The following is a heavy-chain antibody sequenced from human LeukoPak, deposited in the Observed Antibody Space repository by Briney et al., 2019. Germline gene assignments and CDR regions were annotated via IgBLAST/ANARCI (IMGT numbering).Heavy chain of an antibody. CDR2: ITSSGRST. D-gene: IGHD6-19*01. CDR1: GFTFSSYA. CDR3: AKDQGGDPVAVSGLDY. V-gene: IGHV3-23*01. Sequence: PGGSLRLSCAASGFTFSSYAMSRVRQAPGKGLEWVSAITSSGRSTDYVVSVKGRFTISRDNSKSTLYLQMNSLRPEDTAVYYCAKDQGGDPVAVSGLDYWGQGTLVTVSS. J-gene: IGHJ4*02.